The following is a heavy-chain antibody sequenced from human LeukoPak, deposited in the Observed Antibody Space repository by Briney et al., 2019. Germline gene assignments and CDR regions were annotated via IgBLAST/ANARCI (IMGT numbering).Heavy chain of an antibody. D-gene: IGHD2-21*02. J-gene: IGHJ4*02. CDR2: IRSKAYGGTT. V-gene: IGHV3-49*03. CDR3: TRTPYCGGDCYTYFDY. CDR1: GFTFGDYV. Sequence: GGSLRLSCTASGFTFGDYVMSWFRQAPGKGLEWVGFIRSKAYGGTTEYAASVKGRFTISRDDSKSIAYLQTNSLKTEDTAVYYCTRTPYCGGDCYTYFDYWGQGTLVTVSS.